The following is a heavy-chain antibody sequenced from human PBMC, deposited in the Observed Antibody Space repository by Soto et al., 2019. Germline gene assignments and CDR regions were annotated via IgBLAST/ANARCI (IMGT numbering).Heavy chain of an antibody. Sequence: PGGSLRLSCAASGFTFSSYWMHWVRQAPGKGLVWVSRINSDGSSTSYADSVKGRFTISRDNAKNTLYLQMNSLRAEDTAVYYCARVNYYGSGTPPAPAFDYWGQGTLVTVSS. CDR1: GFTFSSYW. J-gene: IGHJ4*02. CDR2: INSDGSST. V-gene: IGHV3-74*01. D-gene: IGHD3-10*01. CDR3: ARVNYYGSGTPPAPAFDY.